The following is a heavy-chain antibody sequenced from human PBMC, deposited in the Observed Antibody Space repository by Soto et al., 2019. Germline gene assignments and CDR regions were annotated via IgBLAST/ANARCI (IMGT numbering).Heavy chain of an antibody. CDR3: ARNGYSGSDTDGDNWFDP. J-gene: IGHJ5*02. D-gene: IGHD1-26*01. CDR2: IIPIFGTA. Sequence: SVKVSCKASGGTFSSYAISWVRQAPGQGLEWMGGIIPIFGTANYAQKFQGRVTITADESTSTAYMELSSLRSENTAVYYCARNGYSGSDTDGDNWFDPWGQGTLVTVSS. V-gene: IGHV1-69*13. CDR1: GGTFSSYA.